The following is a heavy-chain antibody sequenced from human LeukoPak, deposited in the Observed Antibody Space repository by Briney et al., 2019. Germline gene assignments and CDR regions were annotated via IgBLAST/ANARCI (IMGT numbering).Heavy chain of an antibody. CDR2: ISGRSSHT. Sequence: PGGSLRLSCAASGFSFSDYYMSWIRRAPGKGLECVSYISGRSSHTNYADSVKGRFTISRDNAKNSLYLQMNSLRAEDTAVYYCARVERSSSSCYADYWGQGTLVTVSS. J-gene: IGHJ4*02. CDR1: GFSFSDYY. CDR3: ARVERSSSSCYADY. V-gene: IGHV3-11*05. D-gene: IGHD2-2*01.